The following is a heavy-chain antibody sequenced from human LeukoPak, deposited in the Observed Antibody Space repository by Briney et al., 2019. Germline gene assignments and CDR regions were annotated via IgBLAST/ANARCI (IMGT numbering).Heavy chain of an antibody. J-gene: IGHJ4*02. CDR2: IKQDGSEK. CDR3: ARDRRTYSYGFGSVYY. V-gene: IGHV3-7*01. CDR1: GFTLSSYW. D-gene: IGHD5-18*01. Sequence: GGSLRLSCAASGFTLSSYWMSWVRQAPGKGLEWVANIKQDGSEKYYVDSVKGRFTISRDNSKNTLYLQMNSLRAEDTAVYYCARDRRTYSYGFGSVYYWGQGTLVTVSS.